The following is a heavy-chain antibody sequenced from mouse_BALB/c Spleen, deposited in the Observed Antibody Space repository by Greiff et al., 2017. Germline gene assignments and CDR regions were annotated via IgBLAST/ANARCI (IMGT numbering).Heavy chain of an antibody. CDR1: GYTFTDYE. CDR3: TRNYRYPYYYAMDY. Sequence: QVQLQQSGAELVRPGASVTLSCKASGYTFTDYEMHWVKQTPVHGLEWIGAIDPETGGTAYNQKFKGKATLTADKSSSTAYMELRSLTSEDSAVYYCTRNYRYPYYYAMDYWGQGTSVTVSS. V-gene: IGHV1-15*01. D-gene: IGHD2-14*01. CDR2: IDPETGGT. J-gene: IGHJ4*01.